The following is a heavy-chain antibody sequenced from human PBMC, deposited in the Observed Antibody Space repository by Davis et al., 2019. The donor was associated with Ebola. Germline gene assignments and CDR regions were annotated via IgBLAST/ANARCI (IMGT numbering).Heavy chain of an antibody. Sequence: ASVKVSCKASGYTFTGYYMHWVRQAPGQGLEWMGWINPNSDGTNYAQKFQGWVTMTRDTSISTAYMELSRLRSDDTAVYYCARARGLRFLEWLFHDAFDIWGQGTMVTVSS. CDR3: ARARGLRFLEWLFHDAFDI. D-gene: IGHD3-3*01. V-gene: IGHV1-2*04. CDR2: INPNSDGT. CDR1: GYTFTGYY. J-gene: IGHJ3*02.